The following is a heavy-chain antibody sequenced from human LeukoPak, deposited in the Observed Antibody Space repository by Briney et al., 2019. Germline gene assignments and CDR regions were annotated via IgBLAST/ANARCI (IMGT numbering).Heavy chain of an antibody. J-gene: IGHJ6*02. CDR2: ISAYNANT. CDR3: ARKDGQWLDKYYYYYGMDV. D-gene: IGHD6-19*01. V-gene: IGHV1-18*01. Sequence: ASVKVSCKASGYTFTSYVISWVRQAPGQGLEWMGWISAYNANTNYAQKLQGRVTMTTDTSTSTAYMELRSLRSDDTAVYYCARKDGQWLDKYYYYYGMDVWGQGTTVTVSS. CDR1: GYTFTSYV.